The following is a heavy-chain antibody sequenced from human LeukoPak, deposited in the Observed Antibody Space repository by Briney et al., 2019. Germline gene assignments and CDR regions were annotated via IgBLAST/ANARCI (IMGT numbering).Heavy chain of an antibody. CDR3: ARDTRGESDY. D-gene: IGHD2-2*01. V-gene: IGHV3-21*06. CDR1: GFTFSSYA. Sequence: GGSLRLSCAASGFTFSSYAMSWVRQAPGKGLEWVSSISSSSSYIYYADSVKGRFTISRDNAKNSLYLQMNSLRAEDTAMYYCARDTRGESDYWGHGTLVTVSS. CDR2: ISSSSSYI. J-gene: IGHJ4*01.